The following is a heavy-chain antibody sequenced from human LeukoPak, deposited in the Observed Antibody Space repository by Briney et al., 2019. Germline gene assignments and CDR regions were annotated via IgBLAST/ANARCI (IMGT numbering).Heavy chain of an antibody. CDR2: ISSSGSTI. CDR3: SRGLHDYGDSNYYFDQ. V-gene: IGHV3-11*01. Sequence: GGSLRLSCAASGFTFSDYYMSWIRQAPGKGLEWVSYISSSGSTIYYADSVKGRFTISRDNAKNSLYLQMNSLRAEDTAVYYCSRGLHDYGDSNYYFDQWGRGTLVTVSS. J-gene: IGHJ4*02. CDR1: GFTFSDYY. D-gene: IGHD4-17*01.